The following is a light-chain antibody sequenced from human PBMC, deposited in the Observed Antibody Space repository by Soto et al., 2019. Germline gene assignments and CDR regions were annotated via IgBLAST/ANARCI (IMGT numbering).Light chain of an antibody. CDR3: QHYNSYTWT. Sequence: DIQMTQSPSTLSASVGDKVTITCRSSQTITTWVAWYQKKPGRDPKLLIYDVSSLERGVPSRFSGSGSGTEFTLTISRLQPDDFATYDCQHYNSYTWTFGQGTKLDIK. J-gene: IGKJ1*01. V-gene: IGKV1-5*01. CDR2: DVS. CDR1: QTITTW.